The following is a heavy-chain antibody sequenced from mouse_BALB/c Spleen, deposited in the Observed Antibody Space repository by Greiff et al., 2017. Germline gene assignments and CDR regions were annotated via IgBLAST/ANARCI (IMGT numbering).Heavy chain of an antibody. J-gene: IGHJ3*01. D-gene: IGHD2-2*01. CDR2: IDPETGGT. CDR1: GYTFTDYE. V-gene: IGHV1-15*01. CDR3: TPYGYDGPFAY. Sequence: QVQLQQSGAELVRPGASVTLSCKASGYTFTDYEMHWVKQTPVHGLEWIGAIDPETGGTAYNQKFKGKATLTADKSSSTAYMELRSLTSEDSAVYYCTPYGYDGPFAYWGQGTLVTVSA.